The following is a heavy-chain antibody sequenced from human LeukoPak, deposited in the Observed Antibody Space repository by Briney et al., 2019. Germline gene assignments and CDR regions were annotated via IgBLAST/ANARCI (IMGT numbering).Heavy chain of an antibody. J-gene: IGHJ4*02. V-gene: IGHV4-34*01. CDR1: GGSFSVYY. CDR3: AGGNGMVRGVILDY. D-gene: IGHD3-10*01. Sequence: SETLSLTCAVYGGSFSVYYWSWIRQPPGKGLEWIGEINHSGSTNYNPSLKSRVTISVDTSKNQFSLKLSSVTAADTAVYYCAGGNGMVRGVILDYWGQGTLVTVSS. CDR2: INHSGST.